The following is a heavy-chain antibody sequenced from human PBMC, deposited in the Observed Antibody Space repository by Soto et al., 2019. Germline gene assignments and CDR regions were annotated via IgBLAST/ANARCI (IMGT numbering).Heavy chain of an antibody. D-gene: IGHD2-21*02. CDR1: GFTFSSYG. Sequence: QVQLVESGGGVVQPGRSRRLSCAASGFTFSSYGMHWVRQAPGKGLEWVAVISYDGSNKYYADSVKGRFTISRDNSKNTLYLQMNSLRAEDTAVYYCAKDSTVVVTAIGSWYFDLWGRGTLVTVSS. V-gene: IGHV3-30*18. CDR3: AKDSTVVVTAIGSWYFDL. CDR2: ISYDGSNK. J-gene: IGHJ2*01.